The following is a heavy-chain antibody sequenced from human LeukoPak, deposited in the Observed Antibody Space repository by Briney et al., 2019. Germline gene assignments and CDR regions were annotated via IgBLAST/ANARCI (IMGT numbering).Heavy chain of an antibody. Sequence: PGGSPRLSCAASGFTFSSYAMNWVRQAPGKGLEWVSAITGSGGRTYYADSVKGRFTISRDNSKNTLYLQMNSLRAEDTAIYYCARGDSSGWGLDYWGLGTLVTVSS. CDR3: ARGDSSGWGLDY. CDR2: ITGSGGRT. J-gene: IGHJ4*02. D-gene: IGHD6-19*01. V-gene: IGHV3-23*01. CDR1: GFTFSSYA.